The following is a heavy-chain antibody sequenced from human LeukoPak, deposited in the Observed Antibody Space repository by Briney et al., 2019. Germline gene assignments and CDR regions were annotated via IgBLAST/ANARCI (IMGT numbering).Heavy chain of an antibody. D-gene: IGHD3-10*01. CDR3: ARDRHGSVHLSNWFDP. CDR2: TYYRSKWYN. J-gene: IGHJ5*02. Sequence: SQTLSLTCAISGDSVPSNSAAWNWIRQSPSRGLEWLGRTYYRSKWYNDYAVSVKSRITIDPDTSKNQFSLQLNSVTPEDTAVYYCARDRHGSVHLSNWFDPWGQGTLVTVSS. V-gene: IGHV6-1*01. CDR1: GDSVPSNSAA.